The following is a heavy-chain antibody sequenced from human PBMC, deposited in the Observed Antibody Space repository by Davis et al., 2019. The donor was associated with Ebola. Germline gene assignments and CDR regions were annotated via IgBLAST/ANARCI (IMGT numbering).Heavy chain of an antibody. V-gene: IGHV1-2*06. J-gene: IGHJ6*04. Sequence: ASVKVSCKASGYTFTGYYMHWVRQAPGQGLEWMGRINPNSGGTNYAQKFQGRVTMTRDTSISTAYMELSSLRSEDTAVYYCARARGGYAYYYGMDVWGKGTTVTVSS. CDR1: GYTFTGYY. CDR3: ARARGGYAYYYGMDV. CDR2: INPNSGGT. D-gene: IGHD2-15*01.